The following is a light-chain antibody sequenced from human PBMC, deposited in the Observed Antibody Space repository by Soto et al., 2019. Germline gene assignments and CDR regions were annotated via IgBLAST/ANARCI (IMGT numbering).Light chain of an antibody. V-gene: IGLV2-8*01. Sequence: QSALTQPASASGSPGQSVTISCTGTSSDVGGYNYVSWYQQHPGKAPKLMIYEVSKRPSGVPDRFSGSKSGNTASLTVSGLQDEDEDDYYCSSYASSTTWVFGGGTKLTVL. CDR1: SSDVGGYNY. CDR3: SSYASSTTWV. J-gene: IGLJ3*02. CDR2: EVS.